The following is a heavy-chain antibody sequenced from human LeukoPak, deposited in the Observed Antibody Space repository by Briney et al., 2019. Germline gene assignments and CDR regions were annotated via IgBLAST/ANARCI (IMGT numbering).Heavy chain of an antibody. Sequence: PSETLSLTCAVYGGSFSGYYWSWIRQPPGKGLEWIGEINHSGSTNYNPSLRSRVTISVDTSKNQFSLKLSSVTAADTAVYYCASFIVVVTATGWFDPWGQGTLVTVSS. CDR2: INHSGST. CDR1: GGSFSGYY. V-gene: IGHV4-34*01. J-gene: IGHJ5*02. CDR3: ASFIVVVTATGWFDP. D-gene: IGHD2-21*02.